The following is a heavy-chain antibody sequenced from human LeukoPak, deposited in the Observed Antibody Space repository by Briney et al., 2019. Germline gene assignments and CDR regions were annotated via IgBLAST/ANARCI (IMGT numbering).Heavy chain of an antibody. D-gene: IGHD3-16*01. V-gene: IGHV4-39*07. CDR2: IYYSGST. J-gene: IGHJ5*02. CDR3: ARAGGAAGYNWFDP. CDR1: GGSISSSSYY. Sequence: SETLSLTCTVSGGSISSSSYYWGWIRQPPGKGLEWIGSIYYSGSTYYNPSLKSRVTISVDTSKNQFSLKLSSVTAADTAVYYCARAGGAAGYNWFDPWGQGTLVTVSS.